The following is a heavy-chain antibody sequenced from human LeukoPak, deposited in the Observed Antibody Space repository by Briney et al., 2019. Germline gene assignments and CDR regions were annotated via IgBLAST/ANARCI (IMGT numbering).Heavy chain of an antibody. CDR3: AKEFQWLVRGGDY. D-gene: IGHD6-19*01. J-gene: IGHJ4*02. V-gene: IGHV3-23*01. CDR1: GFNFSSYA. CDR2: ISGSGRST. Sequence: GGSLRLSCAASGFNFSSYAMSWVRQAPGKGLEWVSAISGSGRSTYYADSVKGRFTISRDNSKNTLYLQMNSLRAEDTAVYYCAKEFQWLVRGGDYWGQGTLVTVSS.